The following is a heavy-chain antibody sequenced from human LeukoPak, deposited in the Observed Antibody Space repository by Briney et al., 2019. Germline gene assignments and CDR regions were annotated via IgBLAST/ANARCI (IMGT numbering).Heavy chain of an antibody. J-gene: IGHJ4*02. D-gene: IGHD5-18*01. Sequence: ASVKVSCKASGYTFTTTYGISWVRQAPGQGFEWMGWISAYNGNTNYAQKFQGRVTITRDTSASTAYMELSSLRSEDTAVYYCARSRGYSYGNDYWGQGTLVTVSS. CDR1: GYTFTTTYG. CDR2: ISAYNGNT. V-gene: IGHV1-18*01. CDR3: ARSRGYSYGNDY.